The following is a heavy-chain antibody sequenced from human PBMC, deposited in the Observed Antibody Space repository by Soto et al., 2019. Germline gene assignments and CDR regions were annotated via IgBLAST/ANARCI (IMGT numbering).Heavy chain of an antibody. Sequence: PGGSKRLSNAASGLNISSKYMIWIRQAPGKGLVWVSLINSGGPKSYADFVKGRLTISRDNAKNTVYLQMNSLRAEDTAVYYCARGLYREYGNDSRGQGAVVTVSS. CDR1: GLNISSKY. V-gene: IGHV3-74*01. CDR2: INSGGPK. D-gene: IGHD3-10*01. CDR3: ARGLYREYGNDS. J-gene: IGHJ5*01.